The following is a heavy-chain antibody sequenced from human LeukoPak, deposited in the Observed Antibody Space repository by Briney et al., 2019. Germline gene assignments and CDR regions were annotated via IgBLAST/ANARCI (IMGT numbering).Heavy chain of an antibody. Sequence: SQTLSLTCAVSGGSISSGGYSWRWIRQPPGKGLEWIGYIYHSGSTYYNPSLKSRVTISVDRSKNQFSLKLSSVTAADTAVYYCARAGYDSSGYYLDAFDIWGQGTMVTVSS. V-gene: IGHV4-30-2*01. D-gene: IGHD3-22*01. CDR3: ARAGYDSSGYYLDAFDI. J-gene: IGHJ3*02. CDR2: IYHSGST. CDR1: GGSISSGGYS.